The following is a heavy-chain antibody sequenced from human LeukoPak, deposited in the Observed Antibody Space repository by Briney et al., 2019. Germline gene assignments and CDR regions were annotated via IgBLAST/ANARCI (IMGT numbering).Heavy chain of an antibody. CDR1: GFTFSSYW. V-gene: IGHV3-7*01. J-gene: IGHJ2*01. D-gene: IGHD4-17*01. CDR2: IKQDGSEK. CDR3: ARSYYGDYAYWYFDL. Sequence: SGGSLRLSCAASGFTFSSYWMSWVRQAPGKGLEWVANIKQDGSEKYYVDSVKGRFTISRDNAKNSLYLQMNSLRAEDTAVYYCARSYYGDYAYWYFDLWGRGTLVTVSS.